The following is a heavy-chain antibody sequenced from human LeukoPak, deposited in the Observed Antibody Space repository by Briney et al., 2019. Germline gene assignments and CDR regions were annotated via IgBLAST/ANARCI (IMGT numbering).Heavy chain of an antibody. CDR3: ARHQHAGREHYYGIDV. D-gene: IGHD1-26*01. CDR1: GGSIGLYY. CDR2: IFHTGST. J-gene: IGHJ6*02. V-gene: IGHV4-59*08. Sequence: SETLSLTCTVSGGSIGLYYWAWIRQPPGKGLEWIGYIFHTGSTNYNPSLKSRLTISVDTSRNQSSLRLSSVTAADTAVYYCARHQHAGREHYYGIDVWGQGTTVSVSS.